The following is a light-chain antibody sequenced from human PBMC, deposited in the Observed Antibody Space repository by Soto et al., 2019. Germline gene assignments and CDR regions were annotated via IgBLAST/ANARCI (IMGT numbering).Light chain of an antibody. Sequence: DIQMTQSPSTLSSAVGDRVPITCRASQSISSWLAWYQQKPGKAPKLLIYDASSLESGVPSRFSGSGSGTEFTLTISSLQPDDFATYYCQQYNSYSLTFGGGTKVDI. V-gene: IGKV1-5*01. CDR2: DAS. CDR3: QQYNSYSLT. J-gene: IGKJ4*01. CDR1: QSISSW.